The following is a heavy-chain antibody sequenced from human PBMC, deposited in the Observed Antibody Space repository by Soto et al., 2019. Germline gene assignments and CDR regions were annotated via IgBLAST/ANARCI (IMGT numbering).Heavy chain of an antibody. J-gene: IGHJ6*02. CDR2: IYHSGST. Sequence: SETLSLTCAVSGYSISSGYYWGWIRQPPGKGLEWIGSIYHSGSTYYNPSLKSRVTISVDTSKNQFSLKLSSVTAADTAVYYCASILYLNYYYGMDVWGQGTTVTVSS. CDR1: GYSISSGYY. CDR3: ASILYLNYYYGMDV. D-gene: IGHD2-8*01. V-gene: IGHV4-38-2*01.